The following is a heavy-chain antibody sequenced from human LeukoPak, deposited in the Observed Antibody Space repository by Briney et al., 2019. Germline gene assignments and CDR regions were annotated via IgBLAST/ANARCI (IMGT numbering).Heavy chain of an antibody. V-gene: IGHV3-11*05. CDR3: ARDSMVREKLPDY. CDR2: ISSTRSYT. D-gene: IGHD3-10*01. J-gene: IGHJ4*02. Sequence: GGSLRLSCAASGFTFSDYYMSWIRQGPGKGLGWGSYISSTRSYTNYADSVKGRFPISRDNPKTSLYLQMTSLRADAPAVYSCARDSMVREKLPDYWGQGALVTVSS. CDR1: GFTFSDYY.